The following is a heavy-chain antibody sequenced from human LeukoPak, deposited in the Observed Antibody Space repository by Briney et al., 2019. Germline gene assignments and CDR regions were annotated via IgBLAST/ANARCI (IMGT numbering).Heavy chain of an antibody. CDR3: AYCTNGVCYRGGVYGMDV. CDR1: GGTFSSYT. D-gene: IGHD2-8*01. Sequence: ASVKVSCKASGGTFSSYTISWVRPATGQGLEWMGRIIPILGIANYAQKFQGRVTITADKSTSTAYMELSSLRSEDTAVYYCAYCTNGVCYRGGVYGMDVWGQGTTVTVSS. J-gene: IGHJ6*02. CDR2: IIPILGIA. V-gene: IGHV1-69*02.